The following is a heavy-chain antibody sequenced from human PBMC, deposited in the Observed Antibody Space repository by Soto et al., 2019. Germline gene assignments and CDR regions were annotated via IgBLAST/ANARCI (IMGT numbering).Heavy chain of an antibody. CDR1: GFTFSSYS. CDR2: ISSSSSTI. CDR3: ARDRITMVRGVTPFDY. D-gene: IGHD3-10*01. V-gene: IGHV3-48*02. J-gene: IGHJ4*02. Sequence: GGSLRLSCAASGFTFSSYSMNWVRQAPGKGLEWVSYISSSSSTIYYADSVKGRFTISRDNAKDSLYLQLNSLRDEDTAVYYCARDRITMVRGVTPFDYWGQGTLVTVSS.